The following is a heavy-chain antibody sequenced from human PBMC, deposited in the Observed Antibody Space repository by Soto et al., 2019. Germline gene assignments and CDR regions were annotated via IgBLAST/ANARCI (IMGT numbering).Heavy chain of an antibody. CDR2: IRHSVST. J-gene: IGHJ6*02. D-gene: IGHD4-17*01. V-gene: IGHV4-34*01. CDR3: ARGGGDYDYAVDV. Sequence: QVQLQQWGAGLLKPSETLSLNCAVYGGSFYWTWIRQPPGKGLEWIGEIRHSVSTNYNPSLKSRVSISIDRSKSQVSLTVYSVTAADTAVYYCARGGGDYDYAVDVWGQGTTVTVSS. CDR1: GGSFY.